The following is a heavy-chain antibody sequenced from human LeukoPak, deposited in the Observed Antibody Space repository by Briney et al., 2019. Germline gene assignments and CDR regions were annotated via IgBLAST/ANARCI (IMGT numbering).Heavy chain of an antibody. V-gene: IGHV3-30*18. CDR2: ILYDGREN. Sequence: GRSLRLSCAASGFTFSSYAMHWVRQAPGKGLEWVAVILYDGRENFHADSVRGRFTISRDNSKNTLYLQMNSLRPEDTAVYYCAKESDAFDIWGQGTMVTVS. J-gene: IGHJ3*02. CDR3: AKESDAFDI. CDR1: GFTFSSYA.